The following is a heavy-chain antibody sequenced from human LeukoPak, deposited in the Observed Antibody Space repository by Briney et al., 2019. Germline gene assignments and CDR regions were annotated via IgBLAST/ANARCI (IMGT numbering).Heavy chain of an antibody. CDR2: IIPIFGTA. J-gene: IGHJ4*02. Sequence: SVKVSCKASGYTFTGYYMHWVRQAPGQGLEWMGGIIPIFGTANYAQKFQGRVTITADESTSTAYMELSSLRSEDTAVYYCATLLGSGYDSFDYWGQGTLVTVSS. CDR1: GYTFTGYY. D-gene: IGHD3-22*01. V-gene: IGHV1-69*13. CDR3: ATLLGSGYDSFDY.